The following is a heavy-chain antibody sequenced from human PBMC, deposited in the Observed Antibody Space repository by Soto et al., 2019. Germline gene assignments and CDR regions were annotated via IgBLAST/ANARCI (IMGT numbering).Heavy chain of an antibody. D-gene: IGHD6-13*01. Sequence: QITLKESGPRLVKPTQNLTLTCTCSGFSLSTSGVGVGWIRQPPGKALEWLALMYWDDDKRYSPSLKSRLTFTKDTTKNQVVLTMTNMVPVDTATYYCAHSRGLLCSSSYYGGLNFDYWGQGNLVTVSS. CDR1: GFSLSTSGVG. V-gene: IGHV2-5*02. CDR3: AHSRGLLCSSSYYGGLNFDY. CDR2: MYWDDDK. J-gene: IGHJ4*02.